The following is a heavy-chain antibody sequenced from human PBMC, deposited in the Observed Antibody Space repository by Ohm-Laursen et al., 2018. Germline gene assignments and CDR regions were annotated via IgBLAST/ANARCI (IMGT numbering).Heavy chain of an antibody. CDR2: ISGSGGNT. Sequence: SLRLSCTASGITFSSYAMNWVRQAPGKGLEWVSGISGSGGNTYYTDSVKGRFTISRDNSKNTVSLQMNSLRAEDTAVYYCAKVGGSSSSSSWSADYYGMDVCGQGITVTVSS. J-gene: IGHJ6*02. D-gene: IGHD6-13*01. CDR1: GITFSSYA. CDR3: AKVGGSSSSSSWSADYYGMDV. V-gene: IGHV3-23*01.